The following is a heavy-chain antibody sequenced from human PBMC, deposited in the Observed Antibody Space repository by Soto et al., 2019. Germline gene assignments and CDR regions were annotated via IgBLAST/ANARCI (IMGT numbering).Heavy chain of an antibody. CDR2: ISWNSGSI. CDR1: GCTFDDYA. D-gene: IGHD2-15*01. CDR3: AKDKGVVVAATSAFDI. Sequence: PGGSLRLSCAASGCTFDDYAMHWVRQAPGKGLEWVSGISWNSGSIGYADSVKGRFTISRDNAKNSLYLQMNSLRAEDTALYYCAKDKGVVVAATSAFDIWAQGTMVTV. V-gene: IGHV3-9*01. J-gene: IGHJ3*02.